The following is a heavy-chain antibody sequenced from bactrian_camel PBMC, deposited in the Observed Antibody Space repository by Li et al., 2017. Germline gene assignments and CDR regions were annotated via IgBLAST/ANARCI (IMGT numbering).Heavy chain of an antibody. D-gene: IGHD2*01. V-gene: IGHV3S56*01. CDR1: GDTYMYNG. CDR3: AAGWLKYYSNEGAVFKEVGALIT. Sequence: QVQLVESGGGTVQAGGSLRLSCVASGDTYMYNGVAWLRQGPGKEREGVAAIYKSGPTCYDDSVKGRFNISQDAAKNVVFLQMSSLTPDDTAMYYCAAGWLKYYSNEGAVFKEVGALITGARGPRSPSP. J-gene: IGHJ4*01. CDR2: IYKSGPT.